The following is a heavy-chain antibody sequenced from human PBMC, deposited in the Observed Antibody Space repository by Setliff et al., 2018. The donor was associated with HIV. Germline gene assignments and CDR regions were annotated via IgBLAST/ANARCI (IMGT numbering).Heavy chain of an antibody. D-gene: IGHD3-3*01. CDR2: IYYIGNT. Sequence: SETLSLTCTASGGSMSSYYWSWIRQPPGKGLEWIGYIYYIGNTDYNPSLKSRVTISIDTSKNQFSLKLSSVTAADTAIYYCARVPRITTLRNAFDIWGQGTMVTVSS. CDR3: ARVPRITTLRNAFDI. CDR1: GGSMSSYY. V-gene: IGHV4-59*12. J-gene: IGHJ3*02.